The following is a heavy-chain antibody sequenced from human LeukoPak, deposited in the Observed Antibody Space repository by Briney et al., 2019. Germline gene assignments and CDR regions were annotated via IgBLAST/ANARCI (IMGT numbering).Heavy chain of an antibody. J-gene: IGHJ3*02. CDR1: GGSISSSNW. V-gene: IGHV4-4*02. CDR3: ARDGVAAAVDAFDI. D-gene: IGHD6-13*01. Sequence: SETLSLTWAVSGGSISSSNWWSWVRQPQGKGLEWIGEIYHSGSTNYNPSLKSRVTISVDKSKNQFSLKLSSVTAADTAVYYCARDGVAAAVDAFDIWGQGTMVTVSS. CDR2: IYHSGST.